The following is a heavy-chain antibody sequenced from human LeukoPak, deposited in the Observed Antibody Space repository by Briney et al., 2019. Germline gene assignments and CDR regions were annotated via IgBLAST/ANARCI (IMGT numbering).Heavy chain of an antibody. CDR1: GGTFSSYA. V-gene: IGHV1-69*01. D-gene: IGHD3-9*01. CDR2: IIPIFGTA. J-gene: IGHJ6*04. CDR3: ARENAYYDILTGSPHAYYGMDV. Sequence: GASVKVSCKASGGTFSSYAISWVRQAPGQGLEWMGGIIPIFGTANYAQKFQGRVTITADESTSTAYMELTSLRSEDTAVYSCARENAYYDILTGSPHAYYGMDVWGKGTTVTVSS.